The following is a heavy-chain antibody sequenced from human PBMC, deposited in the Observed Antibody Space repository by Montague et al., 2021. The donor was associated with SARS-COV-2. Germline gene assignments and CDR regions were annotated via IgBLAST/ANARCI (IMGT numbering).Heavy chain of an antibody. J-gene: IGHJ3*01. CDR2: FYSSGIT. V-gene: IGHV4-59*12. CDR3: ARETMTGDAFDV. CDR1: GGSTSSSD. Sequence: SETLSLTCAVSGGSTSSSDWGWIRQPPGKGLEWIGFFYSSGITDSNPSLKSRVSISLDTSKNQVSLKLRSVTTADTAVYYCARETMTGDAFDVWGQGTMVTV. D-gene: IGHD1-14*01.